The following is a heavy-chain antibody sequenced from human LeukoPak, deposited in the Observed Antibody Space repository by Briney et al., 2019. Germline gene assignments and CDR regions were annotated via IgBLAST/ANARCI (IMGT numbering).Heavy chain of an antibody. Sequence: GASVKVSCKASGYTFTNYGVSWVRQATGQGLEWMGWINAYNGDTHYAQNLQGRLTMTTDTSTSMAFMKLRSLRPDDTAVYFCARWGLVAPGTYYYYYMDVWGRGTTVTVSS. CDR1: GYTFTNYG. J-gene: IGHJ6*03. V-gene: IGHV1-18*01. D-gene: IGHD2-2*01. CDR3: ARWGLVAPGTYYYYYMDV. CDR2: INAYNGDT.